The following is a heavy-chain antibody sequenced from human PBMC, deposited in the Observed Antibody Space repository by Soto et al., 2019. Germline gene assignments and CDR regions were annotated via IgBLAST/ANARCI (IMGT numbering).Heavy chain of an antibody. J-gene: IGHJ4*02. CDR2: ISWNRGTI. CDR3: ARSIGPSCYSSFDY. D-gene: IGHD2-15*01. CDR1: GFTFDDYA. V-gene: IGHV3-9*01. Sequence: EVQLVESGGGLVQPGRSLRLSCAASGFTFDDYAIHWVRQAPGKGLEWVSGISWNRGTIGYADSVKGRFTISRDNAKNSLYLLMNSLRAEDTALYYCARSIGPSCYSSFDYFGQGTLVTVSS.